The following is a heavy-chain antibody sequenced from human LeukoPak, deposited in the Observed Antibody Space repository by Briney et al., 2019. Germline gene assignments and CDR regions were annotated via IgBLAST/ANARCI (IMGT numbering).Heavy chain of an antibody. D-gene: IGHD3-22*01. V-gene: IGHV3-15*01. CDR2: IKSKTDGGTT. Sequence: GGSLRLSCAASGFTFSNAWMSWVRQAPGKGLEWVGRIKSKTDGGTTDYAAPVKGRFTISRDDSKNTLYLQMNNLKTEDTAVYYCTTMYYYDSSGYSAYWGQGTLVTVSS. J-gene: IGHJ4*02. CDR3: TTMYYYDSSGYSAY. CDR1: GFTFSNAW.